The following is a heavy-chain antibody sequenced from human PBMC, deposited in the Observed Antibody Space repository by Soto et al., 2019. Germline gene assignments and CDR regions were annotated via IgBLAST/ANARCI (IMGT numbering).Heavy chain of an antibody. D-gene: IGHD2-2*01. CDR3: STSVYCSTTSCYYYYGLDV. J-gene: IGHJ6*02. CDR1: GGTFSSHS. V-gene: IGHV1-69*01. CDR2: IIPIFGTE. Sequence: QVQLVQSGAEVKKPGSSVKVSCKVSGGTFSSHSINWVRQAPGQGPEWMGGIIPIFGTENYAQKFQGRVTITADESTSTAYMELSSLPSEDTALDYCSTSVYCSTTSCYYYYGLDVWGQGTTVIVSS.